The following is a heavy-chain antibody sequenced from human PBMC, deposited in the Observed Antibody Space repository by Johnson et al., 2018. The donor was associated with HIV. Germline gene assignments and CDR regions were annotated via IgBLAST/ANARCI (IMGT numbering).Heavy chain of an antibody. Sequence: VQLVESGGGLVQPGGSLRLSCAASEFTFSNYDMHWVRQAIGKGLEWVSAIGSAGDTYYPGSVKGRFTISRDNAKTSLYLQMNSLRAEDTAVYYCAREGIAARLAAFDIWGQGTMVTVSS. V-gene: IGHV3-13*01. CDR3: AREGIAARLAAFDI. D-gene: IGHD6-6*01. CDR1: EFTFSNYD. CDR2: IGSAGDT. J-gene: IGHJ3*02.